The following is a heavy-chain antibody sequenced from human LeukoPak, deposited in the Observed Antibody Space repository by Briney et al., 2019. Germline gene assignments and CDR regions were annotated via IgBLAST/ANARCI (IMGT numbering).Heavy chain of an antibody. Sequence: GGSLRLSCAASGFTFSSYAMSWVRQAPGRGLEWVSGISGSGSTTLYADSVKGRFTISRDNSKNSLYLQMNSLRTEDTALYYCAKDISNYDFWSGFYTWGQGTLVTVSS. CDR3: AKDISNYDFWSGFYT. CDR2: ISGSGSTT. CDR1: GFTFSSYA. V-gene: IGHV3-23*01. J-gene: IGHJ5*02. D-gene: IGHD3-3*01.